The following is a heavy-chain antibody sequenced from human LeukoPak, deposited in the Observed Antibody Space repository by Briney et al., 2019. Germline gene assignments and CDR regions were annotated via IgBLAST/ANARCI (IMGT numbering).Heavy chain of an antibody. CDR1: GYTFTGYY. CDR3: ARDGIAAAGTGY. V-gene: IGHV1-2*02. CDR2: INPNSGGT. Sequence: GESLKISYKGSGYTFTGYYMHWVRQAPGQGLEWMGWINPNSGGTNYAQKFQGRVTMTRDTSISTAYMELSRLRSDDTAVYYCARDGIAAAGTGYWGQGTLVTVSS. J-gene: IGHJ4*02. D-gene: IGHD6-13*01.